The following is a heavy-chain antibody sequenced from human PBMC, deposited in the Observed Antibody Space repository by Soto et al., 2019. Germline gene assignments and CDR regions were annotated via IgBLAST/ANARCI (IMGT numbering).Heavy chain of an antibody. D-gene: IGHD3-9*01. J-gene: IGHJ6*01. Sequence: EVQLLESGGGLVQPGGSLRLSCAASGFTFNNYAMTWVRQAPGKGLEWVSTISGSDGSTYYADSAKGRLTISRDTSKNALYLQMSSLRSDVTALYYFVKDLTGDTCPCIDVWGQGTRVTVSS. V-gene: IGHV3-23*01. CDR1: GFTFNNYA. CDR2: ISGSDGST. CDR3: VKDLTGDTCPCIDV.